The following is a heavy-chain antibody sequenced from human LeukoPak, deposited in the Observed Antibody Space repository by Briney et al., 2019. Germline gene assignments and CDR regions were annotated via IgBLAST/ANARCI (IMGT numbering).Heavy chain of an antibody. CDR1: GYTLTELS. CDR3: ATVLLGYCSGGSCYWFDP. V-gene: IGHV1-24*01. CDR2: FDPEDGET. J-gene: IGHJ5*02. Sequence: GASVKVSCKVSGYTLTELSMHWVRQAPGKGLEWMGGFDPEDGETIYAQKFQGRVTMTEDTSTDTAYMELSSLRSEDTAVYYCATVLLGYCSGGSCYWFDPWGPGTLVTVSS. D-gene: IGHD2-15*01.